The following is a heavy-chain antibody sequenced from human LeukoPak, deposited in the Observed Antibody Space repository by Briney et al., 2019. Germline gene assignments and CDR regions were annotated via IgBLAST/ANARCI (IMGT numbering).Heavy chain of an antibody. CDR1: GGTFSGYA. CDR3: ARDGFGELSFWFYFDY. J-gene: IGHJ4*02. D-gene: IGHD3-10*01. CDR2: IIPIFGTA. Sequence: SVKVSCKASGGTFSGYAISWVRQAPGQGLEWMGRIIPIFGTANYAQKFEGRVTITTDESTSTAYMELSSLRSEDTAVYYCARDGFGELSFWFYFDYWGQGTLVTVSS. V-gene: IGHV1-69*05.